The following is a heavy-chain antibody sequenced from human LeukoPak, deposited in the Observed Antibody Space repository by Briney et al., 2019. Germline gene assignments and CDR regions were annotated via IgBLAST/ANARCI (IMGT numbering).Heavy chain of an antibody. J-gene: IGHJ4*02. Sequence: GGSLRLSCAASGFTFSSYAMHWVRQAPGKGLEYVSAISSNGSSTYYANSVKGRFTISRDNSKNTLYLQMGSLRAEDMAVYYCARQPMIRGVNVFDYWGQGTLAAVSS. CDR2: ISSNGSST. CDR3: ARQPMIRGVNVFDY. V-gene: IGHV3-64*01. CDR1: GFTFSSYA. D-gene: IGHD3-10*01.